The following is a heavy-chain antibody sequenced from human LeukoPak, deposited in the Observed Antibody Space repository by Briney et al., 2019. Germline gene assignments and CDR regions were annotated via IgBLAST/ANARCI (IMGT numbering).Heavy chain of an antibody. CDR3: ARVESYCSSTSCYGECYYYGMDV. J-gene: IGHJ6*02. CDR2: ISAYNGNT. Sequence: GASVKVSCKASGYTFTSYGISWVRQAPGQGLEWMGWISAYNGNTNYAQKLQGRVTMTTDTSTSTAYMELRSLRSDDTAVYYCARVESYCSSTSCYGECYYYGMDVWGQGTTVTVSS. V-gene: IGHV1-18*01. CDR1: GYTFTSYG. D-gene: IGHD2-2*01.